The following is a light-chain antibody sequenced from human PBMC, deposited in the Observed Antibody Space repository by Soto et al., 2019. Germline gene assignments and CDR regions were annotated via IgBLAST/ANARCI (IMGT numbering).Light chain of an antibody. Sequence: EIVLTQSPGTLSLSPGERATLSCRASQSVASRYLAWYQHKPGQAPRLLIYGVSKRATGIPDRFSGGGSGTDYSLTISRLEPEDFAVVYCRQYSTSVTWTFGAGTKVEIK. CDR1: QSVASRY. V-gene: IGKV3-20*01. CDR3: RQYSTSVTWT. J-gene: IGKJ1*01. CDR2: GVS.